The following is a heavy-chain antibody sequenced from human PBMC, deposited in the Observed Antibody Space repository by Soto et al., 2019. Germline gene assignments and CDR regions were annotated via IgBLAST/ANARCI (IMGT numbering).Heavy chain of an antibody. V-gene: IGHV1-46*03. CDR3: ARPYYDFWSGYSPSYNWFDP. CDR2: INPSGGST. J-gene: IGHJ5*02. CDR1: GYTFTSYY. D-gene: IGHD3-3*01. Sequence: ASVKVSCKASGYTFTSYYMHWVRQALGQGLEWMGIINPSGGSTSYAQKFQGRVTMTRDTSTSTVYMELSSLRSEDTAVYYCARPYYDFWSGYSPSYNWFDPWGQGTLVTVSS.